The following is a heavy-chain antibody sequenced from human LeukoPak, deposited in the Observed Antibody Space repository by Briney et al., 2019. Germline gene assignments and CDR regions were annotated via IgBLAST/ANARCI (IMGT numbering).Heavy chain of an antibody. CDR1: GGSVSSGSYY. CDR2: IHYSGST. CDR3: ARYYYGSGSYSDY. J-gene: IGHJ4*02. D-gene: IGHD3-10*01. Sequence: SETLSLTCTVTGGSVSSGSYYWSWIRQPPVKGLEWIGYIHYSGSTNYNPSLMSRVTISVDTSKNQFSLRLNSVTAADTAVYYCARYYYGSGSYSDYWGQGTLVTVSS. V-gene: IGHV4-61*01.